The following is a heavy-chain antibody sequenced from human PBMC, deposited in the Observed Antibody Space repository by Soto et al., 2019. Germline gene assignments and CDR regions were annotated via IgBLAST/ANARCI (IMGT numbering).Heavy chain of an antibody. CDR2: INPSGGST. V-gene: IGHV1-46*03. CDR3: ARAGPIAARLPYYYYMDV. D-gene: IGHD6-6*01. Sequence: ASVKVSCKASGYTFTSYYMHWVRQAPGQGLEWMGIINPSGGSTSYAQKFQGRVTMTRDTSTSTVYMELSSLRSEDTAVYYCARAGPIAARLPYYYYMDVWGKGTTVTVSS. J-gene: IGHJ6*03. CDR1: GYTFTSYY.